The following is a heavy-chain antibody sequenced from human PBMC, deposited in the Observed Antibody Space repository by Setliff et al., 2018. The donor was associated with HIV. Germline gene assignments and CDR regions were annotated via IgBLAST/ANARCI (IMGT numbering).Heavy chain of an antibody. V-gene: IGHV1-2*04. Sequence: ASVKVSCKASGYSFTDYYIHWVRQAPGQGLEWMGWINHKSDGTNYAQKCQGWITMTRDTSISTAYMELSRLRSDDTAVYYCARGMDYYATSGYYQYYFDYWGQGTLVTVSS. J-gene: IGHJ4*02. D-gene: IGHD3-22*01. CDR2: INHKSDGT. CDR1: GYSFTDYY. CDR3: ARGMDYYATSGYYQYYFDY.